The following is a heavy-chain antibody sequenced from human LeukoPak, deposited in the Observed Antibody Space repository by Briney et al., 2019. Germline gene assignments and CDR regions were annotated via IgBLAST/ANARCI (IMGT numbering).Heavy chain of an antibody. CDR1: GDSITTSIYY. V-gene: IGHV4-39*01. CDR2: IYYTGSA. D-gene: IGHD2-21*01. CDR3: ARHMWSGENWFDP. J-gene: IGHJ5*02. Sequence: SETLPLTCTVSGDSITTSIYYWGWIRQAPGKGLEWTGTIYYTGSAYHNPSLKSRVTISVDTSKNQFSLKLSSVTAADTAVYFCARHMWSGENWFDPWGQGTLVTVSS.